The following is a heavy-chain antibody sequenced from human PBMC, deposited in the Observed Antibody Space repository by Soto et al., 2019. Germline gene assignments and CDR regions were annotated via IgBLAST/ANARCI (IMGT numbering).Heavy chain of an antibody. Sequence: EVQLLESGGGLVQPGGSLRLSCVASGFAFSSYAMSWVRQVPGKGLEWVSTISDAAGSAYYVDSVKGRFTISRDNSKKTLYLHMNSLRAEDSAVYYCARPYGGKIGDVPDLWGPGTRVTVSS. D-gene: IGHD4-17*01. CDR2: ISDAAGSA. V-gene: IGHV3-23*01. CDR3: ARPYGGKIGDVPDL. CDR1: GFAFSSYA. J-gene: IGHJ3*01.